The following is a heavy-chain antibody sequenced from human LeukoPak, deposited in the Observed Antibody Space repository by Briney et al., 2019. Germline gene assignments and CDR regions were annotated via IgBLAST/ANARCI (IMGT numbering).Heavy chain of an antibody. D-gene: IGHD3-22*01. J-gene: IGHJ6*03. CDR3: TRGSIAYYYMDV. CDR2: IYYSGST. CDR1: GGSISSGSYY. V-gene: IGHV4-61*10. Sequence: SETLSLTCTVSGGSISSGSYYWSWIRQPAGKGLEWIGNIYYSGSTNYNPSLKSRVTISVDTSKNQFSLKLSSVTAADTAVYYCTRGSIAYYYMDVWGKGTTVTISS.